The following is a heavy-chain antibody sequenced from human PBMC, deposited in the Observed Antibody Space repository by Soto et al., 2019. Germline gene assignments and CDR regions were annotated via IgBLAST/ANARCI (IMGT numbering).Heavy chain of an antibody. CDR3: VRYDA. V-gene: IGHV4-39*01. CDR2: IYNTGRT. Sequence: QLQLQESGPGLVKPSETLSLTCTVSGGSISSIRFSWGWIRQPPGKALEWIGAIYNTGRTSYNPSLKSRVTISVDMSKNQFSLKMTSVTPADTAFYQCVRYDAWGQGILVTVSS. J-gene: IGHJ5*02. CDR1: GGSISSIRFS.